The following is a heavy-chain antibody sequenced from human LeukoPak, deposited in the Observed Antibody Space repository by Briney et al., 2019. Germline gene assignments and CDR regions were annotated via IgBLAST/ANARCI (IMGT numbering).Heavy chain of an antibody. CDR2: IYYSGST. J-gene: IGHJ4*02. Sequence: SETLSLTCTVSGGSISSYYWSWIRQPPGKGLEWIGYIYYSGSTNYNPSLKSRVTISVDTSKNQFSLKLSSVTTADTAVYYCARDSPRYCSSTSCYVYWGQGTLVTVSS. CDR1: GGSISSYY. V-gene: IGHV4-59*12. CDR3: ARDSPRYCSSTSCYVY. D-gene: IGHD2-2*01.